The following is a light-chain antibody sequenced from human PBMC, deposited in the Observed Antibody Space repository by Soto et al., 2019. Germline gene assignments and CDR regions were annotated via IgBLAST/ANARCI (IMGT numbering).Light chain of an antibody. CDR3: GSWGSSLSAYV. CDR1: SSNIEGNC. J-gene: IGLJ1*01. Sequence: QPPSLSAGPGTRESICYSGSSSNIEGNCVSWDQQLPGTDPKFLRYDDHRRPAGIPERFSGSKAGTSATLGITGFQTGGEADDSCGSWGSSLSAYVFGTGTKVTV. CDR2: DDH. V-gene: IGLV1-51*01.